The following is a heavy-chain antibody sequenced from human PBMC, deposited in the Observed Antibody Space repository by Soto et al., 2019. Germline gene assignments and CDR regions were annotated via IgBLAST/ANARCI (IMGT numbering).Heavy chain of an antibody. J-gene: IGHJ4*02. D-gene: IGHD2-15*01. V-gene: IGHV1-46*01. Sequence: QVQLVQSGAEVKKPGASVKVSCKASGYTFTNYYMHWVRQAPGQGLEWMGIINPSSGSTSYAQKFQGRVTMTRDKSTSTVYMELSSLRSEDTAVYYCARPYCSGGSCYDYFDYWGQGTLVTVSS. CDR2: INPSSGST. CDR3: ARPYCSGGSCYDYFDY. CDR1: GYTFTNYY.